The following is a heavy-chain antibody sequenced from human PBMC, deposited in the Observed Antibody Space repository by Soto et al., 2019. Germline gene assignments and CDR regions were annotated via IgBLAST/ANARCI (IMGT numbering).Heavy chain of an antibody. CDR3: ARHIPADGDCSSTTCYPIDY. CDR2: IYPGDSDT. CDR1: GYSFSSYW. V-gene: IGHV5-51*01. J-gene: IGHJ4*02. Sequence: GESLKTSCEGSGYSFSSYWLAWLRQMPLKGLEWMGIIYPGDSDTRYSPSFLGQVTISADKSISTAYLQWSSLKASDTAIYYCARHIPADGDCSSTTCYPIDYWGQGTL. D-gene: IGHD2-2*03.